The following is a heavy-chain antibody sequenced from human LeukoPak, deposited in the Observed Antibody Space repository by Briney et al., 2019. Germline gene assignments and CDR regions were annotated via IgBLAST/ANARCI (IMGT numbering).Heavy chain of an antibody. D-gene: IGHD6-13*01. V-gene: IGHV4-4*07. CDR1: GGSFSTYY. CDR2: IYTSGST. Sequence: SETLSLTCTVSGGSFSTYYWSWIRQPAGKGLEWIGRIYTSGSTNYNPSLKSRLTMSVGTSKNHFSLKLSSVTAADTAVYYCARGDPFRAGWFDPWGQGTLVTVSS. J-gene: IGHJ5*02. CDR3: ARGDPFRAGWFDP.